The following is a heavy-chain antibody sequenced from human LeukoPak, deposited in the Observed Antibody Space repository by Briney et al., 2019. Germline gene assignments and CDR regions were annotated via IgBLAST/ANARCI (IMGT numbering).Heavy chain of an antibody. V-gene: IGHV4-59*12. D-gene: IGHD4-17*01. CDR2: IYYSGST. Sequence: SETLSLTCTASGGSISSYYWSWIRHPPGKGLEWTGYIYYSGSTYYNPSLKSRVTISVDTSKNQFSLKLSSVTAADTAVYYCARAINTVTTFYFDYWGQGTLVTVSS. J-gene: IGHJ4*02. CDR3: ARAINTVTTFYFDY. CDR1: GGSISSYY.